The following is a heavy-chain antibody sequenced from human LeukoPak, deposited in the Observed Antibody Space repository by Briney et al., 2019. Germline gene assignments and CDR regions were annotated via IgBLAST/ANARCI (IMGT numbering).Heavy chain of an antibody. CDR2: INPNYAGT. Sequence: ASVKVSCKASGYTFTDYYIHWVRQVPGHGLEWMGRINPNYAGTSYVQKFQGRVSMTRDTSISTTYMELSRLTSDDTAVYYRARVEAGYSFDHWGQGTLVTVSS. J-gene: IGHJ4*02. V-gene: IGHV1-2*06. CDR1: GYTFTDYY. D-gene: IGHD6-19*01. CDR3: ARVEAGYSFDH.